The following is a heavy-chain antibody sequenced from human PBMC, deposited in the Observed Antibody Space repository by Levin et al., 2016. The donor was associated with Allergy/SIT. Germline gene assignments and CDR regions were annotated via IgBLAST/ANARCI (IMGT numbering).Heavy chain of an antibody. CDR2: IYYSGST. J-gene: IGHJ6*02. CDR3: ARDHALVVTVWSAAYGMDV. D-gene: IGHD4-23*01. Sequence: WIRQPPGKGLEWIGYIYYSGSTNYNPSLKSRVTISVDTSKNQFSLKLSSVTAADTAVYYCARDHALVVTVWSAAYGMDVWGQGTTVTVSS. V-gene: IGHV4-59*01.